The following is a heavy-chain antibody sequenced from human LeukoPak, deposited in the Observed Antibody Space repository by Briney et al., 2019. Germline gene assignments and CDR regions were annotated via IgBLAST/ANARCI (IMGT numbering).Heavy chain of an antibody. V-gene: IGHV3-48*04. J-gene: IGHJ3*02. D-gene: IGHD3-22*01. CDR3: ARDRNYHDSSGYYDAFDI. CDR1: GFTFSSYS. Sequence: PGGSLRLSCAASGFTFSSYSMNWVRQAPGKGLEWVSYISSSSSTIYYADSVKGRFTISRDNAKNSLYLQMNSLRAEDTAVYYCARDRNYHDSSGYYDAFDIWGQGTMVTVSS. CDR2: ISSSSSTI.